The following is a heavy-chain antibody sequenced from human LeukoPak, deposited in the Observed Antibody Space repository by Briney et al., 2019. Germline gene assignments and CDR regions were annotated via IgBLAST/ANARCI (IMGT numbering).Heavy chain of an antibody. CDR3: ARGTRGYEDHDYGDFHFDY. V-gene: IGHV4-30-2*01. CDR1: GGSISSGGYS. J-gene: IGHJ4*02. CDR2: IYHSGST. Sequence: PSQTLSLTCAVSGGSISSGGYSWSWIRQPPGKGLEWIGYIYHSGSTYYNPSLKSRVTISVDRSKNQFSLKLSSVTAADTAVYYCARGTRGYEDHDYGDFHFDYWGQGTLVTVSS. D-gene: IGHD4-17*01.